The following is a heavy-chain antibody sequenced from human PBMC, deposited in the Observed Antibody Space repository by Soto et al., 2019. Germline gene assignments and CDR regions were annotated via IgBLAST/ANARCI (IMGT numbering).Heavy chain of an antibody. CDR2: INHSGST. D-gene: IGHD6-13*01. CDR3: ARVEAAAGTGAFDI. Sequence: SETLSLTCAVYGGSFSGYYWSWIRQPPGKGLEWIGEINHSGSTNYNPSLKSRVTISVDTSKNQFSLKLSSVTAADTAVYYCARVEAAAGTGAFDIWGQGTMVTVSS. V-gene: IGHV4-34*01. CDR1: GGSFSGYY. J-gene: IGHJ3*02.